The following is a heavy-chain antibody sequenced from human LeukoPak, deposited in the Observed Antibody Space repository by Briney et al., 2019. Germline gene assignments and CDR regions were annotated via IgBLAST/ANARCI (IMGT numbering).Heavy chain of an antibody. CDR1: GGSVSSGSYY. J-gene: IGHJ4*02. V-gene: IGHV4-61*01. CDR3: ARERAGRYGDYGFDY. Sequence: TPSETLSLTCTVSGGSVSSGSYYWSWIRRPPGKGLEWIGYIYYSGSTNYNPSLKSRVTISVDTSKNQFSLKLSSVTAADTAVYYCARERAGRYGDYGFDYWGQGTLVTVSS. CDR2: IYYSGST. D-gene: IGHD4-17*01.